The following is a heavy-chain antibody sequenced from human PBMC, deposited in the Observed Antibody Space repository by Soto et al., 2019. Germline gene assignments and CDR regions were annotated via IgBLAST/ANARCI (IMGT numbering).Heavy chain of an antibody. CDR2: INHAGST. D-gene: IGHD2-2*01. CDR3: ARDSTRRGACDI. J-gene: IGHJ3*02. CDR1: NESFSVYY. Sequence: QVQLHQRDAGLLKPSETLSLTCDIYNESFSVYYWVWIRQSPGKGLEWIGEINHAGSTNYSPSLKSRVTMSVDTSKNQFSLNLRSVTAADTAVYYCARDSTRRGACDIWGQGTVVTVSP. V-gene: IGHV4-34*01.